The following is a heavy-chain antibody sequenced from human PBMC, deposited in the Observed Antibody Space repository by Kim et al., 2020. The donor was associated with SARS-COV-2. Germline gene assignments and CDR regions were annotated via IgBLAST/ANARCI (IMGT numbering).Heavy chain of an antibody. Sequence: SETLSLTCTVSGGSISSGDYYWSWIRQPPGKGLEWIGYIYYSGSTYYNPFLKSCATISVDTSKNQFSLKLSSVTAADTAVYYCARAVPEEGWLGPWAQGT. J-gene: IGHJ5*02. CDR2: IYYSGST. CDR1: GGSISSGDYY. D-gene: IGHD2-2*01. V-gene: IGHV4-30-4*01. CDR3: ARAVPEEGWLGP.